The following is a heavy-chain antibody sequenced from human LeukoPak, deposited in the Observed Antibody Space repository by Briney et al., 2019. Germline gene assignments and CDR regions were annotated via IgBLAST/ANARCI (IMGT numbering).Heavy chain of an antibody. V-gene: IGHV4-59*08. Sequence: SETLSLTRTVSGGSISSYYWSWIRQPPGKGLEWIGYIYYSGSTNYNPSLKSRVTISVDTSKNQFSLKLSSVTAADTAVYYCARHEYSYGYIGEADYWGQGTLVTVSS. CDR1: GGSISSYY. CDR3: ARHEYSYGYIGEADY. D-gene: IGHD5-18*01. J-gene: IGHJ4*02. CDR2: IYYSGST.